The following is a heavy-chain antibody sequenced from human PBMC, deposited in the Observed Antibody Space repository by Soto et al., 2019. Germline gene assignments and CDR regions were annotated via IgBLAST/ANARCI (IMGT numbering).Heavy chain of an antibody. CDR1: GGTFSSYA. V-gene: IGHV1-69*06. D-gene: IGHD3-22*01. J-gene: IGHJ5*02. Sequence: QVQLVQSGAEVKKPGSSVKVSCKASGGTFSSYAISWVRQAPGQGLEWMGGIIPIFGTANYAQKFQGRVTITADKSTSTAYMELSSLRSEDTAVYYCARDEGGYDSSGYYFWFDPWGQGTLVTVSS. CDR2: IIPIFGTA. CDR3: ARDEGGYDSSGYYFWFDP.